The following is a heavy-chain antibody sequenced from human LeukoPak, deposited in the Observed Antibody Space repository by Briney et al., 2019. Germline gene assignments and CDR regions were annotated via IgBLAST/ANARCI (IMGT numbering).Heavy chain of an antibody. D-gene: IGHD3-22*01. CDR1: GGTFSSYA. CDR2: IIPILGTA. CDR3: ARGEPYYYDTQPFFDY. J-gene: IGHJ4*02. V-gene: IGHV1-69*05. Sequence: ASVKVSCKASGGTFSSYAISWVRQAPGQGLGWMGGIIPILGTANYAQKFQGRVTITTDESTSTAYMELSSLRSEDTAVYYCARGEPYYYDTQPFFDYWGQGTLVTVSS.